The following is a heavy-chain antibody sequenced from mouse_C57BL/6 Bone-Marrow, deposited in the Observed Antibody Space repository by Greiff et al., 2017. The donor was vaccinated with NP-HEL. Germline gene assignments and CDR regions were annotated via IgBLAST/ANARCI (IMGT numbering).Heavy chain of an antibody. CDR3: ARPHYYGSSYLSWCFDV. CDR1: GFTFSDYG. V-gene: IGHV5-17*01. D-gene: IGHD1-1*01. Sequence: EVKVVESGGGLVKPGGSLKLSCAASGFTFSDYGMHWVRQAPEKGLEWVAYISSGSSTIYYADTVKGRFTISRDNAKNTLFLQMTSLRSEDTAMYYCARPHYYGSSYLSWCFDVWGTGTTVTVSS. CDR2: ISSGSSTI. J-gene: IGHJ1*03.